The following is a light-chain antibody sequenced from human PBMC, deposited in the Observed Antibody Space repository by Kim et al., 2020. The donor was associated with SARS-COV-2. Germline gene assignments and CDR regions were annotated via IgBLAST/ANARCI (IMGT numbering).Light chain of an antibody. CDR2: DVS. CDR3: SSYTSSSTE. Sequence: PGHAITSACTGTSSDVCGYHYVSWYQQHPGKAPKRMIYDVSNRPSGVSNRFSGSKSGNTASLTISGLQAEDEADYYCSSYTSSSTEFGGGTQLTVL. CDR1: SSDVCGYHY. V-gene: IGLV2-14*03. J-gene: IGLJ2*01.